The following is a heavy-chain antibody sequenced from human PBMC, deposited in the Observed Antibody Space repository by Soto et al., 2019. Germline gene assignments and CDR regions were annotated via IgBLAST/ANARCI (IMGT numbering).Heavy chain of an antibody. Sequence: QVQLVQSGAEVKKPGASVKVSCKASGYTFTNYYMHWVRQAPGQGIEWMGIINPSASSTTYAQKFQGRLTMTRDTSTSTVYMEVSSLRSEDTAVYHCARAKTSSGCVDYWGQGTLVTVSS. J-gene: IGHJ4*02. V-gene: IGHV1-46*01. CDR3: ARAKTSSGCVDY. CDR1: GYTFTNYY. CDR2: INPSASST. D-gene: IGHD6-19*01.